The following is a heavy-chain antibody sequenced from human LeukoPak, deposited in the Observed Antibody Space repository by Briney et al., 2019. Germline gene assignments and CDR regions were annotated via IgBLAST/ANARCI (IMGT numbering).Heavy chain of an antibody. J-gene: IGHJ5*02. CDR2: INPSGGST. CDR3: ARDQGGGQNYNWFDP. V-gene: IGHV1-46*01. D-gene: IGHD1-26*01. Sequence: ASVKVSCKASGYTFTSYYMHWVRQAPGQGLEWMGIINPSGGSTSYAQKFQGRVTMTTDTSTSTAYMELRSLRSDDTAVYYCARDQGGGQNYNWFDPWGQGTLVTVSS. CDR1: GYTFTSYY.